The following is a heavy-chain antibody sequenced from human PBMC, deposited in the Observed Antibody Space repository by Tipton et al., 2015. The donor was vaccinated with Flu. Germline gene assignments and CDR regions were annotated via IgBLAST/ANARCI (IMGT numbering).Heavy chain of an antibody. CDR3: ARSRYCSGGSCYEDY. D-gene: IGHD2-15*01. J-gene: IGHJ4*02. CDR1: GGSFSGYY. Sequence: TLSLTYAVYGGSFSGYYWSWIRQPPGKGLEWIGEINHSGSTNYNPSLKSRVTISVDTSKNQFSLKLSSVTAADTAVYYCARSRYCSGGSCYEDYWGQGTLVTVSS. V-gene: IGHV4-34*01. CDR2: INHSGST.